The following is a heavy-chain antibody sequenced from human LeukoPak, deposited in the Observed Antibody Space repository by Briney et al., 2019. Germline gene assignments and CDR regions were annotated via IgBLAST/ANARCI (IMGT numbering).Heavy chain of an antibody. V-gene: IGHV3-30*14. CDR3: ASSIGGAASSNWFAA. CDR2: ISFDGSNK. Sequence: TGGSLRLSCAASGFTFSSYAMHWVRQAPGKGLEWVAVISFDGSNKYYADSVKGRFTISRDNAENTVYLQMTSLRLEDTAVYYCASSIGGAASSNWFAAWGQGTLVTVSS. CDR1: GFTFSSYA. D-gene: IGHD3-22*01. J-gene: IGHJ5*02.